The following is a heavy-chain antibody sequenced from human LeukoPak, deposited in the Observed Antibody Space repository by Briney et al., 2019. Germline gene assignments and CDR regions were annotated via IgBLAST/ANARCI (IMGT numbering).Heavy chain of an antibody. D-gene: IGHD2-21*02. Sequence: GGSLRLSCTASGFTFGDYAMSWFRQAPGKGLEWVGFIRSKAYGGTTEYAASVKGRFTISRGDSKSIAYLQMNSLKTEDTAVYYCTRDVRAYCGGDCYSPDAFDIWGQGTMVTVSS. CDR2: IRSKAYGGTT. CDR3: TRDVRAYCGGDCYSPDAFDI. CDR1: GFTFGDYA. V-gene: IGHV3-49*03. J-gene: IGHJ3*02.